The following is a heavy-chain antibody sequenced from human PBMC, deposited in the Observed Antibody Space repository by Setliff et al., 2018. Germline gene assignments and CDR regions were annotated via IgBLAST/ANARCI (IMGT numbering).Heavy chain of an antibody. CDR3: ARGPVMIVATGYFDY. Sequence: PSETLSLTCTVSGGSISSGSYYWSWIRQPAGKGLEWIGRIYTSGSTNYNPSLKSRVTISVDTSKNQFSLKLSSVTDADTAVYYCARGPVMIVATGYFDYWGQGTLVTVSS. V-gene: IGHV4-61*02. CDR2: IYTSGST. CDR1: GGSISSGSYY. J-gene: IGHJ4*02. D-gene: IGHD3-22*01.